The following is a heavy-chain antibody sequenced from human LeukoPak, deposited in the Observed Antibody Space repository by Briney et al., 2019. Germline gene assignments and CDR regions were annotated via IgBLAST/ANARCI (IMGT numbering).Heavy chain of an antibody. V-gene: IGHV4-4*02. J-gene: IGHJ3*02. D-gene: IGHD4-17*01. CDR2: IYRTGRT. CDR1: GDSISNNYL. CDR3: GRHDYGDSSAAFDI. Sequence: PSGTLSLTCAVSGDSISNNYLWRWARQFPGKGLEYIGEIYRTGRTNYNPSLKSRVTISIDKSENQFSLNLRSVTAADTAVYYCGRHDYGDSSAAFDIWGQGTMVTVSS.